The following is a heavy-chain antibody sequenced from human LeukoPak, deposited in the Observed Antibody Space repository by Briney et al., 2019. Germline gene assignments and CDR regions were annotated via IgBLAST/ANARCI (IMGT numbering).Heavy chain of an antibody. CDR3: ATVAGTGEYFQH. V-gene: IGHV3-66*01. Sequence: GGSLRLSCAASGFTVSSNYMSWVRQAPGKGLEWVSVIYSGGSTYYADSVKGRLTISRDNSKNTLYLQMNSLRAEDTAVYYCATVAGTGEYFQHWGQGTLVTVSS. CDR2: IYSGGST. CDR1: GFTVSSNY. D-gene: IGHD6-19*01. J-gene: IGHJ1*01.